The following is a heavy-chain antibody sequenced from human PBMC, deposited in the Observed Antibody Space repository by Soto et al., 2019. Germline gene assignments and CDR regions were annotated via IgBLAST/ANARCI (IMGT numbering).Heavy chain of an antibody. CDR3: AMGRRQWLVQSY. D-gene: IGHD6-19*01. CDR1: GFTFSSYG. J-gene: IGHJ4*02. V-gene: IGHV3-30*03. CDR2: ISYDGSNK. Sequence: QVQLVESGGGVVQPGRSPRLSCAASGFTFSSYGMHWVRQAPGKGLEWVAVISYDGSNKYYADSVKGRFTISRDNSKNTLYLQMNSLRAEDTAVYYCAMGRRQWLVQSYWGQGTLVTVSS.